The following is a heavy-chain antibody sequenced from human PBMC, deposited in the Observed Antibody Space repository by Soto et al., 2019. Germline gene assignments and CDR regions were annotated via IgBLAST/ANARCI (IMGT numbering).Heavy chain of an antibody. J-gene: IGHJ3*02. D-gene: IGHD2-15*01. CDR2: INPNSGGT. Sequence: QVQLVQSGAEVKKPGASVKVSCKASGYTFTGYYMHWVRQAPGQGLEWMGWINPNSGGTNYAQKFQGWVTMTRDTSNSTAYMELSRLRSDDTAVYYCARETLGYCSGGSCYSTDAFDIWGQGTMVTVSS. V-gene: IGHV1-2*04. CDR1: GYTFTGYY. CDR3: ARETLGYCSGGSCYSTDAFDI.